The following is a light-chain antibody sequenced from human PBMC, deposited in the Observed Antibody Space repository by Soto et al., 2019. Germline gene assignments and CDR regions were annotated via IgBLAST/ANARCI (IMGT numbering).Light chain of an antibody. Sequence: EIVLTQSPGTLSLSPGERATLSCRASQSVSSSYLAWYQQKPGQAPRLRIYGASSRATGIPDRFSGSGPGTDFTLTISRLVPEDCAVYYWQHYGSSPPKTFGQGNKVDIK. CDR3: QHYGSSPPKT. CDR2: GAS. J-gene: IGKJ1*01. CDR1: QSVSSSY. V-gene: IGKV3-20*01.